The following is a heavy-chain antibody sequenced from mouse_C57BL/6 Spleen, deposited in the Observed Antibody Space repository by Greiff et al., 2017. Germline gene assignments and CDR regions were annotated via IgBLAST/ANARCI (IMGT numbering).Heavy chain of an antibody. CDR2: LSYDGST. CDR1: GYSITSGYY. J-gene: IGHJ2*01. Sequence: EVHLVESGPGLVKPSQSLSLTCSVTGYSITSGYYWNGNRQFPGNKLEWRGYLSYDGSTNYNATLKNRTTITRDTSKTQVFLKLNSVTTEDTATYYGAGVGSYSDLDYWGQGTTLTVSS. V-gene: IGHV3-6*01. D-gene: IGHD2-10*01. CDR3: AGVGSYSDLDY.